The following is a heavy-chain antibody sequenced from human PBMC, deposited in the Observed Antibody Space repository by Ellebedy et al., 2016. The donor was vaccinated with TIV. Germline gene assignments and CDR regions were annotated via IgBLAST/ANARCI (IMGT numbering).Heavy chain of an antibody. J-gene: IGHJ4*02. CDR1: GGSISSYY. CDR3: ARARLNWNDQDYYFDY. V-gene: IGHV4-59*12. Sequence: SETLSLTXTVSGGSISSYYWSWIRQPPGKGLEWIGYIYYSGSTNYNPSLKSRVTISVDTSKNQFSLKLSSVTAADTAVYYYARARLNWNDQDYYFDYWGQGTLVTVSS. CDR2: IYYSGST. D-gene: IGHD1-1*01.